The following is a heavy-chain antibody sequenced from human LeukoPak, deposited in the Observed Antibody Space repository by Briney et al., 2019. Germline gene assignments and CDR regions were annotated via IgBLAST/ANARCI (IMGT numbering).Heavy chain of an antibody. Sequence: GGSLRLSCAASGFTFSDYWMNWVRQAPGKGLEWAANIDQDGSLRYYVDSVKGRFTISRDNAENSLYLQMNSLRAEDTAVYFCARDRGYCTSTNCYGFYYYMDVWGKGTTVTVSS. CDR3: ARDRGYCTSTNCYGFYYYMDV. J-gene: IGHJ6*03. CDR2: IDQDGSLR. D-gene: IGHD2-2*01. CDR1: GFTFSDYW. V-gene: IGHV3-7*01.